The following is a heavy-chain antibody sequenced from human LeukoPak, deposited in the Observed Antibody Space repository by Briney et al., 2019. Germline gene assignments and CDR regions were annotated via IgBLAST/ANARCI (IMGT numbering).Heavy chain of an antibody. CDR1: GGSISSSSYY. V-gene: IGHV4-39*01. CDR3: ARQVRPRGKWEQLMYYFDY. J-gene: IGHJ4*02. Sequence: SETLSLTCTVSGGSISSSSYYWGWIRQPPGKGLEWIGSIYYSGSTYYNPSLKSRVTISVDTSKNQFSLKLSSVTAADTAVYYCARQVRPRGKWEQLMYYFDYWGQGTLVTVSS. CDR2: IYYSGST. D-gene: IGHD1-26*01.